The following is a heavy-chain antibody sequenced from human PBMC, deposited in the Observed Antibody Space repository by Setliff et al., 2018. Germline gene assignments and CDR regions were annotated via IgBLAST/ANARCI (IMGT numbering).Heavy chain of an antibody. D-gene: IGHD3-10*01. V-gene: IGHV4-34*01. Sequence: SETLSLTCTVYGGSFSNYYWSWIRQPPGKGLEWIEEINHRGSTNYSPSLRSRVTMSVDSSKNQFSLNLSSVTAADTAVYYCARDNRARHYMDVWGKGTTVTVSS. CDR2: INHRGST. CDR1: GGSFSNYY. J-gene: IGHJ6*03. CDR3: ARDNRARHYMDV.